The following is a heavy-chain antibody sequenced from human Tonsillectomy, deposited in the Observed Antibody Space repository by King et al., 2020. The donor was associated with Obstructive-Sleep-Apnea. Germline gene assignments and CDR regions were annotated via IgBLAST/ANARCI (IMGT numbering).Heavy chain of an antibody. J-gene: IGHJ4*02. CDR2: ISYDGSHK. D-gene: IGHD3-10*01. CDR1: GFTFSSFG. Sequence: QLVQSGGGVVRPGRSLRLTCAASGFTFSSFGMHWVRQAPGKGLEWVALISYDGSHKYYADSVKGRFTISRDSSKNTLYLQMNSLRAADTAVYYCAQDXFYNSXTYSAPLDYWGQGTLVTVSS. V-gene: IGHV3-30*18. CDR3: AQDXFYNSXTYSAPLDY.